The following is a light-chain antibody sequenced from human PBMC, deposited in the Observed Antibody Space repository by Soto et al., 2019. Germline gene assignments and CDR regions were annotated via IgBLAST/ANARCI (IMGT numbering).Light chain of an antibody. Sequence: EIVMTQSPATLSVSPGERATLSCRASQSVSSNLAWYQQKPGQAPRLLIYGASTRATGIPDTFSGSGSGTEFTLTISSLQSEDFSVYYCQQYNNWPPRGTFGQGTKVEIK. CDR3: QQYNNWPPRGT. CDR2: GAS. CDR1: QSVSSN. J-gene: IGKJ1*01. V-gene: IGKV3-15*01.